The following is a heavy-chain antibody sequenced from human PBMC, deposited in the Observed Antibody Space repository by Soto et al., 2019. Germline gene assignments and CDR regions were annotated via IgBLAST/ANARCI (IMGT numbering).Heavy chain of an antibody. CDR1: GFSFSSYV. V-gene: IGHV3-23*01. J-gene: IGHJ4*02. CDR2: ISADDGST. Sequence: EVQLLESGGGLVQSGGSLRLSCTASGFSFSSYVMSWVRQAPGKGLEWVSEISADDGSTYYADSVMGRFTISRDNSKNTVDLQMNSLRADDTAVYYCAKAEYSFFFDYWGQGTLVPVSS. D-gene: IGHD5-18*01. CDR3: AKAEYSFFFDY.